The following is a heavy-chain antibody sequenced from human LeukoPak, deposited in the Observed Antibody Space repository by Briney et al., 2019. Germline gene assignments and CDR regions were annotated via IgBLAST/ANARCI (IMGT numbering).Heavy chain of an antibody. CDR1: GVSVSSGSYY. CDR2: IYYSGST. J-gene: IGHJ3*02. Sequence: SETLSLTCTVSGVSVSSGSYYWRWLRQPPGKGLEWIGYIYYSGSTNYNPSLKSRVTISVDTSKNQFSLKLSSVTAADTAVYYCARVPLHIVAVVAARVGAFDIWGQGTMVTVSS. V-gene: IGHV4-61*01. CDR3: ARVPLHIVAVVAARVGAFDI. D-gene: IGHD2-15*01.